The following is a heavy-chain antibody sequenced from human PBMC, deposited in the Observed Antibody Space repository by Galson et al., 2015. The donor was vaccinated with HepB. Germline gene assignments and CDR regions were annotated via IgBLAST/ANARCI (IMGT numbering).Heavy chain of an antibody. CDR2: TYYRSKWYN. J-gene: IGHJ3*02. CDR3: AGQGGLRGVGAPPYAFDI. Sequence: CAISGDSVSSNSAAWNWIRQSPSRGLEWLGRTYYRSKWYNDYAVSVKSRITINPDTSKNQFSLQLNSVTPEGTAVYYCAGQGGLRGVGAPPYAFDIWGQGTMVTVSS. CDR1: GDSVSSNSAA. V-gene: IGHV6-1*01. D-gene: IGHD1-26*01.